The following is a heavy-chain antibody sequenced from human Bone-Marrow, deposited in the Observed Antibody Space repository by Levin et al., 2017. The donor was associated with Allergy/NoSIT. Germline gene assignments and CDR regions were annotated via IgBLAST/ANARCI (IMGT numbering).Heavy chain of an antibody. J-gene: IGHJ4*02. CDR1: GFSVSNNY. CDR3: ARNVPVTDLGY. V-gene: IGHV3-53*01. D-gene: IGHD1-14*01. Sequence: GESLKIFCAASGFSVSNNYMTWVRQAPGRGLEWVSLIYSGGTTYYADSVKGRFTISRDNSKNTVYLQMNSLKAEDTAVYYCARNVPVTDLGYWGQGTLVTVSS. CDR2: IYSGGTT.